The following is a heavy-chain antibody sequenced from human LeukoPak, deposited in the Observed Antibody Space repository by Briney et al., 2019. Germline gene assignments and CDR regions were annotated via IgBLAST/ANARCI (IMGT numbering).Heavy chain of an antibody. V-gene: IGHV3-33*01. Sequence: GGSLRLSCAASGFPFSSYGMHWVRQAPGKGLEWVARLVYDERNDYANSVKGRFTISRDNSKNTLYLQMDNLRVDDTAVYYCARDLSAAYDFWGQGILVTVSS. CDR1: GFPFSSYG. CDR2: LVYDERN. CDR3: ARDLSAAYDF. D-gene: IGHD2-21*01. J-gene: IGHJ4*02.